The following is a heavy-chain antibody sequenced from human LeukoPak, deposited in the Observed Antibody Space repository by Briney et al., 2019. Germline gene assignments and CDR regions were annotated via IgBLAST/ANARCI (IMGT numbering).Heavy chain of an antibody. CDR3: ARAVSSSFDY. Sequence: QTGGSLRLSCAASGFPFSSYGMHWVRQAPGKGLEWMTVISYDGSNRYYADSVKGRFTISRDNSKNTLYLQMNSLRAEDTAVYYCARAVSSSFDYWGQGTLVTVSS. J-gene: IGHJ4*02. CDR2: ISYDGSNR. D-gene: IGHD6-6*01. CDR1: GFPFSSYG. V-gene: IGHV3-30*03.